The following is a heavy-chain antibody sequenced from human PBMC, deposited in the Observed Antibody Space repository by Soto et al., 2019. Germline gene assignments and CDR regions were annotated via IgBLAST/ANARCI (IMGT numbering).Heavy chain of an antibody. CDR3: ARPTRQWLGLRYYYGMDV. CDR1: GGSFSGYY. D-gene: IGHD6-19*01. J-gene: IGHJ6*02. Sequence: QVQLQQWGAGLLKPSETLSLTCAVYGGSFSGYYWSWIRQPPGKGLEWIGEINHSGSTNYNPSLKSRVTISLDTSKDQFSLKLGSVTAADTAVYYCARPTRQWLGLRYYYGMDVWGQGTTVTVSS. V-gene: IGHV4-34*01. CDR2: INHSGST.